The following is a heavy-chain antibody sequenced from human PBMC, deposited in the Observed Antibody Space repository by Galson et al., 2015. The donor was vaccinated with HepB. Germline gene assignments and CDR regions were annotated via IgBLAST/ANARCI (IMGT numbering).Heavy chain of an antibody. J-gene: IGHJ4*02. V-gene: IGHV3-30*04. CDR1: GFTFSSYA. CDR2: ISYDGSNK. D-gene: IGHD3-10*01. Sequence: SLRLSCAASGFTFSSYAMHWVRQAPGKGLEWVAVISYDGSNKYYADSVKGRFTISRDNSKNTLYLRMNSLRAEDTAVYYCARAGLWFGAPLDYWGQGTLVTVSS. CDR3: ARAGLWFGAPLDY.